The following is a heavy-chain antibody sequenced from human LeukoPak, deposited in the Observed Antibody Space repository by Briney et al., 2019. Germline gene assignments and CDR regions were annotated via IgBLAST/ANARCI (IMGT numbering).Heavy chain of an antibody. D-gene: IGHD6-19*01. J-gene: IGHJ5*02. CDR3: ARGSSGWSKVNWFDP. V-gene: IGHV4-59*01. CDR1: GGSISSYY. Sequence: SETLSLTCTVSGGSISSYYWSWIRQPPGKGLEWIGYIYYSGSTNYNPSLKGRVTISVDTSKNQFSLKLSSVTAADTAVYYCARGSSGWSKVNWFDPWGQGTLVTVSS. CDR2: IYYSGST.